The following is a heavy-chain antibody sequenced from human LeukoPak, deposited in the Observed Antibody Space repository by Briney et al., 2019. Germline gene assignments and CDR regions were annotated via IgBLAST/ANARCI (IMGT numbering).Heavy chain of an antibody. J-gene: IGHJ4*02. CDR3: AKPQRGAIVIAPALYYFNY. CDR1: GFTFSSYA. CDR2: ISGSGDST. V-gene: IGHV3-23*01. Sequence: PGGSLRLSCAASGFTFSSYAMTWVRQAPGKGLEWVSAISGSGDSTYYADSVKGRFTISRDNSKNTLYLQMNSLRAEDTAVYYCAKPQRGAIVIAPALYYFNYWGQGTLVTVSS. D-gene: IGHD2/OR15-2a*01.